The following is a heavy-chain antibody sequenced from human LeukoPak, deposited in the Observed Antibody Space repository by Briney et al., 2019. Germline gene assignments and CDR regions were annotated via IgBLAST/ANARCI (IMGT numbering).Heavy chain of an antibody. D-gene: IGHD6-19*01. J-gene: IGHJ6*02. Sequence: GASVKVSCKASGYTFTDYCIHWVRQAPGQGLEWRGWINPHSGGTNYAQKFRGRVTMTRDTSISTAYMELSRLRSDDTAVYFCARKDIAVAGLHYYGMDVWGQGTTVTVSS. CDR2: INPHSGGT. V-gene: IGHV1-2*02. CDR1: GYTFTDYC. CDR3: ARKDIAVAGLHYYGMDV.